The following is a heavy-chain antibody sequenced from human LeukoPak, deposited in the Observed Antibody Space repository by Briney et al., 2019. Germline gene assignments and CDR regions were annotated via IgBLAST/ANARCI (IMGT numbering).Heavy chain of an antibody. CDR1: GGSISWYY. V-gene: IGHV4-59*12. Sequence: PSETLSLTCTVSGGSISWYYWSWIRQPPGKGLEWIGYIYYTGSTNYNPSLKSRVTISVDTSKNQFSLKLSSVTAADTAVYYCARSQESRYSYGYVWGQGTLVTVSS. CDR3: ARSQESRYSYGYV. CDR2: IYYTGST. J-gene: IGHJ4*02. D-gene: IGHD5-18*01.